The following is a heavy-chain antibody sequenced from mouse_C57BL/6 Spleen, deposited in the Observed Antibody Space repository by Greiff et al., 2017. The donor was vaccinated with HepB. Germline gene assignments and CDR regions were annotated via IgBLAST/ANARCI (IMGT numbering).Heavy chain of an antibody. CDR2: IDPSDSET. CDR1: GYTFTSYW. J-gene: IGHJ2*01. Sequence: VKLQQPGAELVRPGSSVKLSCKASGYTFTSYWMHWVKQRPIQGLEWIGNIDPSDSETHYNQKFKDKATLTVDKSSSTAYMQLSSLTSEDSAVYYCARYGNYLYYFDYWGQGTTLTVSS. D-gene: IGHD2-1*01. V-gene: IGHV1-52*01. CDR3: ARYGNYLYYFDY.